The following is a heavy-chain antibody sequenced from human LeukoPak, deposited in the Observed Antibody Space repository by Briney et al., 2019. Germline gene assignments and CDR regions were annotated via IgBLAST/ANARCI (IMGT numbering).Heavy chain of an antibody. CDR3: AGAYCSSTSCYAGRYYYYGMDV. Sequence: SETLSLTCTVSGGSISSSSYYWGWIRQPPGKGLEWIGSIYYSGSTYYNPSLKSRVTISVDKSKNQFSLKLSSVTAADTAVYYCAGAYCSSTSCYAGRYYYYGMDVWGQGTTVTVSS. D-gene: IGHD2-2*01. J-gene: IGHJ6*02. CDR1: GGSISSSSYY. V-gene: IGHV4-39*07. CDR2: IYYSGST.